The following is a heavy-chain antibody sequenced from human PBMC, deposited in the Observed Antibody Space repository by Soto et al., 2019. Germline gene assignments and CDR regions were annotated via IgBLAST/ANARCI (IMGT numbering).Heavy chain of an antibody. D-gene: IGHD6-19*01. CDR2: ISAYNGNT. V-gene: IGHV1-18*01. CDR3: ARDSYSSGWYASNAFDI. J-gene: IGHJ3*02. CDR1: GYTFTSDG. Sequence: QVQLVQSGAEVKKPGASVKVSCKASGYTFTSDGISWVRQAPGQGLEWMGWISAYNGNTNYAQKLQGRVTMTTDTSTSKAYMELRSLRYDDTAVYYCARDSYSSGWYASNAFDIWGQGTMVTASS.